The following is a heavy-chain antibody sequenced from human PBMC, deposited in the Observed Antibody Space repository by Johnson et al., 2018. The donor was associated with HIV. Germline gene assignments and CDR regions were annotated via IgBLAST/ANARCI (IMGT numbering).Heavy chain of an antibody. J-gene: IGHJ3*02. D-gene: IGHD3-16*01. CDR2: IGSAGDT. V-gene: IGHV3-13*01. CDR1: GFTFRNYD. CDR3: VRDRRGGAFDI. Sequence: MLLVESGGGLVQPGGSLRLSCAASGFTFRNYDMHWVRQATVKSLAWVSAIGSAGDTYYSGSVKGRFTISRESAKNSLYRQMNSMRAGDTAVYYCVRDRRGGAFDIWGQGTMVTVSS.